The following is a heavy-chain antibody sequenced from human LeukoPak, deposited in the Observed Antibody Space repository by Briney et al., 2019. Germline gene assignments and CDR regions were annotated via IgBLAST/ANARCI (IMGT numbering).Heavy chain of an antibody. V-gene: IGHV6-1*01. D-gene: IGHD5-24*01. J-gene: IGHJ3*02. CDR2: RYYRCKWYN. CDR1: GDSVSSNSAA. CDR3: ARVPRTGRDGYNYPGAFDI. Sequence: SQTLSLTCAISGDSVSSNSAAWNWIRQSPSRGLDWPGRRYYRCKWYNDYAVSVKSRITINLDTSKNQFSLQLNAVATDETAVYYCARVPRTGRDGYNYPGAFDIWGQGTMVTVSS.